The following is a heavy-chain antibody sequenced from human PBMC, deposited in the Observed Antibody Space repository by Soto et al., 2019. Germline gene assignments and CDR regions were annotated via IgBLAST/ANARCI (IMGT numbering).Heavy chain of an antibody. CDR3: ARENDCHGDYFDL. D-gene: IGHD2-21*01. CDR2: ISHRGNT. J-gene: IGHJ4*02. V-gene: IGHV4-30-2*01. CDR1: NVSVNSGTYS. Sequence: SQTLSLTGSVSNVSVNSGTYSWSWIRQPPGKGLEWVGYISHRGNTYYNSSLRSRVAITLNTSKNQFSLSLSAVTAADTAGYYCARENDCHGDYFDLGGQGTLVPVS.